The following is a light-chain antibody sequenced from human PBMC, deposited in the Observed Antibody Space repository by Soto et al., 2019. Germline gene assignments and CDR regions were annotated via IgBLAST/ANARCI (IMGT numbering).Light chain of an antibody. CDR2: EGN. Sequence: QSALTQPASVFGSPGQSITISCTGTSSDVGNYNRVSWYQQHPGKAPKLMIYEGNKRPSGVSNRFSGSNSGNTASLTISGLQAEDEADYYCCSKAGTPVFYVFGTGTKLTVL. CDR1: SSDVGNYNR. J-gene: IGLJ1*01. V-gene: IGLV2-23*01. CDR3: CSKAGTPVFYV.